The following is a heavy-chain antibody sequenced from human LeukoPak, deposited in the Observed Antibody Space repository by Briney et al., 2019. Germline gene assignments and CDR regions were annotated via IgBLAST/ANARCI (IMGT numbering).Heavy chain of an antibody. J-gene: IGHJ4*02. D-gene: IGHD3-16*01. CDR2: ISGSGGST. V-gene: IGHV3-23*01. CDR1: GFTFSSYA. CDR3: ARDITPKRLGY. Sequence: GGSLRLSCAASGFTFSSYAMSWVRQAPGKGLEWVSAISGSGGSTYYADSVKGRFTISRDNAKNSLYLQMNSLRAEDTAVYYCARDITPKRLGYWGQGTLVTVSS.